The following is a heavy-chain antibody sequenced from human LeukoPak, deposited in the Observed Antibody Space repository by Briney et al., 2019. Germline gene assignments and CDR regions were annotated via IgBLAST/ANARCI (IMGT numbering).Heavy chain of an antibody. D-gene: IGHD3-3*01. Sequence: GGSLRLSCAASGFTFSTYWMSWVRQAPGKGLEWVANIKQDGSEKYYVDSVKGRFTISRDNAKNSLYLQMNSLRAEDTAVYYCARDLGGGFLGPRDAFDIWGQGTMVTVSS. V-gene: IGHV3-7*01. J-gene: IGHJ3*02. CDR2: IKQDGSEK. CDR3: ARDLGGGFLGPRDAFDI. CDR1: GFTFSTYW.